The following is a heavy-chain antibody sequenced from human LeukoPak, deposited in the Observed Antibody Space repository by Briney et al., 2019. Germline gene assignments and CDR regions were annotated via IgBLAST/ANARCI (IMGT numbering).Heavy chain of an antibody. CDR1: GFTVSSNY. D-gene: IGHD3-9*01. CDR3: AKRAIWDLYWYFDL. Sequence: GGSLRLSCAASGFTVSSNYMSWVRQAPGKGLEWVSVIYSGGSTYYADSVKGRFTISRDNSKNTLYLQMNSLRAEDTAVYYCAKRAIWDLYWYFDLWGRGTLVTVSS. CDR2: IYSGGST. V-gene: IGHV3-66*01. J-gene: IGHJ2*01.